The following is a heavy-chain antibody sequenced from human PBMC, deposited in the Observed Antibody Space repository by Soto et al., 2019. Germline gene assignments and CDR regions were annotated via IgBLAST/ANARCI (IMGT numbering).Heavy chain of an antibody. CDR3: ASDPDHGQPSDY. J-gene: IGHJ4*02. Sequence: QVQLVESGGGVVQPGRSLRLSCAASGFTFSSYGMHWVRQAPGKGLEWVAGIWYDGSNKYYADSVKGRFTISRDNSKNTLYLQMNSLRAEDTAVYYCASDPDHGQPSDYWGEGTLVTVSS. CDR1: GFTFSSYG. CDR2: IWYDGSNK. V-gene: IGHV3-33*01.